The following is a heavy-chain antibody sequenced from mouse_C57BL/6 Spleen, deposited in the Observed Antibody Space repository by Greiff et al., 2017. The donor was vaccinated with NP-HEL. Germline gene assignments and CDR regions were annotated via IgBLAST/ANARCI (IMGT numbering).Heavy chain of an antibody. CDR1: GFTFSDYG. CDR3: ARNGFYYYGSSPYWYFDV. J-gene: IGHJ1*03. V-gene: IGHV5-17*01. CDR2: ISSGSSTI. D-gene: IGHD1-1*01. Sequence: DVHLVESGGGLVKPGGSLKLSCAASGFTFSDYGMHWVRQAPEKGLEWVAYISSGSSTIYYADTVKGRFTISRDNAKNTLFLQMTSLRSEDTAMYYCARNGFYYYGSSPYWYFDVWGTGTTVTVSS.